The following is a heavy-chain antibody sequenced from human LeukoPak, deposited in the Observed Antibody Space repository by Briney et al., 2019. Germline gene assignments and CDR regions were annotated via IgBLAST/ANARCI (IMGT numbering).Heavy chain of an antibody. CDR1: GFTLSSYG. Sequence: HPGGSLRLSCAASGFTLSSYGMHWVRQAPGKGLEWVAIIWYDGSDKYYAQSVKGRFTISRDNSKNTLYLQMNSLRAEDTAVYFCATLGTTVTTNDYWGQGTLVTVSS. J-gene: IGHJ4*02. CDR2: IWYDGSDK. CDR3: ATLGTTVTTNDY. V-gene: IGHV3-33*08. D-gene: IGHD4-17*01.